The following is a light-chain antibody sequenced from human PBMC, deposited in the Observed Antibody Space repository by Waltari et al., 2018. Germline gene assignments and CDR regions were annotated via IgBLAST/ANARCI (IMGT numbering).Light chain of an antibody. V-gene: IGKV1-5*03. CDR2: KAS. Sequence: DIQVTQSPSTLSASVGDRVTITCRASQSIVVWLAWYQQKPGKAPRLLIYKASYLESGVPSRFSGSASGTAFTLTISSLQADDFATYYCQQYQNIQGTFGQGTKVEIK. J-gene: IGKJ1*01. CDR3: QQYQNIQGT. CDR1: QSIVVW.